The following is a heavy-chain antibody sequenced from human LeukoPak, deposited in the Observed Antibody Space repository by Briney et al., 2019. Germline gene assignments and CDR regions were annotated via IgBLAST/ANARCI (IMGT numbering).Heavy chain of an antibody. CDR1: GFTFSSYW. D-gene: IGHD3-22*01. CDR3: AGPSGYYYNDAFDI. V-gene: IGHV3-7*01. CDR2: IKQDGSEK. J-gene: IGHJ3*02. Sequence: GGSLRLSCAASGFTFSSYWMSWVRQAPGKGLEWVANIKQDGSEKYYVDSVKGRFTISRDNAKNSLYLQMNSLRAEDTAVYYCAGPSGYYYNDAFDIWGQGTMVTVSS.